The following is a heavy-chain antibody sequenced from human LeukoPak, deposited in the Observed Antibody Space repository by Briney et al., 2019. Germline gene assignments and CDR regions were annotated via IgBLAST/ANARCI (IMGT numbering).Heavy chain of an antibody. J-gene: IGHJ5*02. CDR2: ISAYNGNT. Sequence: GASVKVSCKASGYTFTGYGISWVRQAPGQGLEWMGWISAYNGNTNYAQKLQGRVTMTTDTSTSTAYMELRSLRSDDTAVYYCARSDLYYDILTGYYIPNWFDPWGQGTLVTVSS. D-gene: IGHD3-9*01. CDR1: GYTFTGYG. V-gene: IGHV1-18*01. CDR3: ARSDLYYDILTGYYIPNWFDP.